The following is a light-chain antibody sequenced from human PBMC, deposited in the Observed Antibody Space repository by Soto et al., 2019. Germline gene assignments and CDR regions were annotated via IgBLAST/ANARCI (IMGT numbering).Light chain of an antibody. Sequence: QSALTQPASVSGSPGQSITISCTGTSSDVGAYNYVSWYQQHPGKAPKFMIFAVSDRPSGVSNRFSGSKSGNTASLTISGLQAEDEADYYCSSYTSSNTLVFGGGTKLTVL. CDR1: SSDVGAYNY. J-gene: IGLJ2*01. CDR3: SSYTSSNTLV. CDR2: AVS. V-gene: IGLV2-14*01.